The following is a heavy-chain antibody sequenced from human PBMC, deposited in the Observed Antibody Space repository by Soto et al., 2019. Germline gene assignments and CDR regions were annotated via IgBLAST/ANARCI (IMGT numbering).Heavy chain of an antibody. D-gene: IGHD3-22*01. J-gene: IGHJ3*01. CDR3: ARDQSITMTGLVTGAFAV. Sequence: WGSRRLSCAASGFTFSSYGMHWVRQAPGKGLEWVAVIWYYGSNKYCADSVKGRFTISRDNSKNTLYLKMNSLRAEDTAVYYCARDQSITMTGLVTGAFAVGGPAKMV. V-gene: IGHV3-33*01. CDR2: IWYYGSNK. CDR1: GFTFSSYG.